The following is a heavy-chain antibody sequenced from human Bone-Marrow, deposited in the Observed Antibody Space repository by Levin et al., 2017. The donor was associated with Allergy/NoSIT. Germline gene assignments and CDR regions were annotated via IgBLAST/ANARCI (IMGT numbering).Heavy chain of an antibody. Sequence: GGSLRLSCAASGFTFSSYSMNWVRQAPGKGLEWVSSISSSSSYIYYADSVKGRFTISRDNAKNSLYLQMNSLRAEDTAVYYCARDYCTNGVCYTCVDYWGQGTLVTVSS. J-gene: IGHJ4*02. CDR2: ISSSSSYI. CDR3: ARDYCTNGVCYTCVDY. V-gene: IGHV3-21*01. CDR1: GFTFSSYS. D-gene: IGHD2-8*01.